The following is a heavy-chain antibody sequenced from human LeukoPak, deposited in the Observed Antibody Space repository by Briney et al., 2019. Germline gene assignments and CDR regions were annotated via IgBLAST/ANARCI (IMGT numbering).Heavy chain of an antibody. CDR2: ISYDGSNK. J-gene: IGHJ4*02. V-gene: IGHV3-30-3*01. CDR1: GFTFSSYA. Sequence: GGSLRLSCAASGFTFSSYAMHWVRQAPGKGLEWVAVISYDGSNKYYADSVKGRFTISRDNSKNTLYLQMNGLRAEDTAVYYCARALRGYYDSSGYYPDYWGQGTLVTVSS. CDR3: ARALRGYYDSSGYYPDY. D-gene: IGHD3-22*01.